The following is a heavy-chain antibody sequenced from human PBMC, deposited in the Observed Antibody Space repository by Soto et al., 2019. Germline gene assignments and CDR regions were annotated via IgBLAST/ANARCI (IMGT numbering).Heavy chain of an antibody. J-gene: IGHJ6*02. CDR2: IIPVFRSA. Sequence: GASVKVSCKASGGTFNKFAFSWVRQAPGQGFEWMGGIIPVFRSATYAQRFRGRITITADEYTSTVYLYLNDLRSDDTAVYYCARRYCASDNCPLFYYFVDLWGLGTTVTVSS. CDR1: GGTFNKFA. V-gene: IGHV1-69*13. D-gene: IGHD2-21*02. CDR3: ARRYCASDNCPLFYYFVDL.